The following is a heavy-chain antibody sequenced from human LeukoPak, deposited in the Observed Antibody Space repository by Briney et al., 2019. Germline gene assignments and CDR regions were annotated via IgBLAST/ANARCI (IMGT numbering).Heavy chain of an antibody. CDR2: TYSGGST. CDR3: ARIDTIFGVIIDY. D-gene: IGHD3-3*01. Sequence: PGGSLRLSCAASGFTVSNTYMTWVRQAPGKGLEWVSITYSGGSTHYADSVKDRFTISRDNSKNTLYLQMNSLRAEDTALYYCARIDTIFGVIIDYWGQGTLVTVSS. V-gene: IGHV3-53*01. CDR1: GFTVSNTY. J-gene: IGHJ4*02.